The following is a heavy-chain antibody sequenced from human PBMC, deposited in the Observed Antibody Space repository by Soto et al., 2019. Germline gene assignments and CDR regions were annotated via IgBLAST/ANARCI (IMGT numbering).Heavy chain of an antibody. V-gene: IGHV1-69*12. CDR2: IMPIFRTP. CDR3: ARDNDRQQLGGNYYYILDV. D-gene: IGHD2-8*01. CDR1: GGTFSNSA. J-gene: IGHJ6*02. Sequence: QVQLEQSGAEVKKPGSSVKVSCKASGGTFSNSAISWVRQAPGQGLEWMGGIMPIFRTPDYAQKFQGRVTSTADGSASTAYMELSRPKSEDTAVYYCARDNDRQQLGGNYYYILDVWGQGTTVSVPS.